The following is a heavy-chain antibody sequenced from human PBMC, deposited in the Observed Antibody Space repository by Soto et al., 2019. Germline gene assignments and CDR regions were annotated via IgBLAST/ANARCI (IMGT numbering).Heavy chain of an antibody. Sequence: PGGSLRLCFAASGFTFGNYAMSWVLQAPGKGLEWVSSISGGGSSTYYADSVKGRFTISRDNSKNTIYLQMNSLRAEDTAVYYCAKVPAYDYVWGTYYYFDYWGLGA. J-gene: IGHJ4*02. CDR2: ISGGGSST. D-gene: IGHD3-16*01. CDR1: GFTFGNYA. CDR3: AKVPAYDYVWGTYYYFDY. V-gene: IGHV3-23*01.